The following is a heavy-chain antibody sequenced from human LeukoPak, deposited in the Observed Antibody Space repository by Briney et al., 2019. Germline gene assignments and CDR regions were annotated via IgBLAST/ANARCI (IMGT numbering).Heavy chain of an antibody. CDR2: IYSGGST. V-gene: IGHV3-53*01. Sequence: GGSLRLSCAASGFTVSSNYMSWVRQPPGKGLEWVSLIYSGGSTYYADSVKGRFTIFRDNSKNTLYLQISSLRAEDTAIYYCATYAGHTSYQLLNFDYWGQGTLITVSS. CDR3: ATYAGHTSYQLLNFDY. CDR1: GFTVSSNY. D-gene: IGHD2-2*01. J-gene: IGHJ4*02.